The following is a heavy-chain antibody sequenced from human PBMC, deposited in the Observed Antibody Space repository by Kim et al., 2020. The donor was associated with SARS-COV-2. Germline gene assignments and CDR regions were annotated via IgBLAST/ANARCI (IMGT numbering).Heavy chain of an antibody. CDR1: GFTFSSYS. J-gene: IGHJ4*02. Sequence: GGSLRLSCAASGFTFSSYSMNWVRQAPGKGLEWVSSISSSSSYIYYADSVKGRFTISRDNAKNSLYLQMNSLRAEDTAVYYCARGKGYYGSGSYPADYWGQGTLVTVSS. D-gene: IGHD3-10*01. CDR3: ARGKGYYGSGSYPADY. V-gene: IGHV3-21*01. CDR2: ISSSSSYI.